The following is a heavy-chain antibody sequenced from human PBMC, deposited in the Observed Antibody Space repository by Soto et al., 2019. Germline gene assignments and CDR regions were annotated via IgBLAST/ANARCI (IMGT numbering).Heavy chain of an antibody. CDR2: ISQGGRA. D-gene: IGHD4-17*01. V-gene: IGHV4-34*01. J-gene: IGHJ1*01. CDR3: ARGYGYFRQ. Sequence: ASETLSLTCDVSGDSFSGYFCNWLRQPPGKGLEWIGEISQGGRARYNPSLETRITISVDTSKTQFSLNLTYVTDADKAVYYCARGYGYFRQWGQGALVTVSS. CDR1: GDSFSGYF.